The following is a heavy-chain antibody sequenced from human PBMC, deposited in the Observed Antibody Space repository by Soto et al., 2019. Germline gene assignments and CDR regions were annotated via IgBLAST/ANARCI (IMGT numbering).Heavy chain of an antibody. J-gene: IGHJ4*02. Sequence: PSETLPLTCAVYGGSFGGYYWTWIRQPPGTGLEWIGEINHSGSTNYNPSLKSRVTISVDTSKNQFSLKLTSVTAADTAVYYCASQHYYDSSGYYVGYWGQGTLVTVSS. V-gene: IGHV4-34*01. CDR1: GGSFGGYY. CDR3: ASQHYYDSSGYYVGY. D-gene: IGHD3-22*01. CDR2: INHSGST.